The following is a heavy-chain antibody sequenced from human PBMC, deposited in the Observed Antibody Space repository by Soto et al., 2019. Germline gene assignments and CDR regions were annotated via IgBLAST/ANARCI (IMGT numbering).Heavy chain of an antibody. D-gene: IGHD3-10*01. V-gene: IGHV3-23*01. CDR3: AKDHAVRGVSYGMDV. CDR2: ISGSGGST. CDR1: GFTFSSYA. J-gene: IGHJ6*02. Sequence: GGSLRLSCAASGFTFSSYAMSWVRQAPGKGLEWVSAISGSGGSTYYADSVKGRFTISRDNSKNTLYLQMNSLRAEDTAVYYCAKDHAVRGVSYGMDVWGQGTTVTVSS.